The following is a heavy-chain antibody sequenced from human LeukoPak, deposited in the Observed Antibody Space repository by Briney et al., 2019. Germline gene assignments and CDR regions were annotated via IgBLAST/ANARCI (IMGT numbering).Heavy chain of an antibody. CDR3: ARRDYAAWFDP. CDR2: VYYSGST. D-gene: IGHD4/OR15-4a*01. V-gene: IGHV4-39*01. Sequence: PSETLSLTCNVSGDSITSGGFYWAWIRQSPGKGLEWIGNVYYSGSTQYNPSLRGRVSISMDMTKNQFSLNLNSVSVTDMAIYYCARRDYAAWFDPWGQGTLVTVSS. J-gene: IGHJ5*02. CDR1: GDSITSGGFY.